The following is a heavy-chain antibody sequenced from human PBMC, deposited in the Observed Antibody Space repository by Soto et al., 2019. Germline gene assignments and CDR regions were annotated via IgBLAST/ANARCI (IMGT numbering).Heavy chain of an antibody. Sequence: PSETLSLTCTVSGGSTSSDNYWSWIRQPPGKGLEWIGHIYYSGNTDYNPSLKSRHAISIDTSKNQFSLKLSSVTAADTAVYFCAREGGESSDGLYYFDSWGQGSLVTVS. CDR1: GGSTSSDNY. J-gene: IGHJ4*02. D-gene: IGHD3-16*01. V-gene: IGHV4-30-4*01. CDR3: AREGGESSDGLYYFDS. CDR2: IYYSGNT.